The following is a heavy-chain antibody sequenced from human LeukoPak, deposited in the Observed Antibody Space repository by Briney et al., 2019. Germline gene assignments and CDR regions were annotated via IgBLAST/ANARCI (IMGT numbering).Heavy chain of an antibody. CDR3: ARDATMVRGVIIPPPLDY. Sequence: ASVKVSCKASGYTFTSYGISWVPQAPGQGLEWMGWISAYNGNTNYAQKLQGRVTMTTDTSTSTAYMELRSLRSDDTAVYYCARDATMVRGVIIPPPLDYWGQGTLVTVSS. CDR2: ISAYNGNT. V-gene: IGHV1-18*01. CDR1: GYTFTSYG. D-gene: IGHD3-10*01. J-gene: IGHJ4*02.